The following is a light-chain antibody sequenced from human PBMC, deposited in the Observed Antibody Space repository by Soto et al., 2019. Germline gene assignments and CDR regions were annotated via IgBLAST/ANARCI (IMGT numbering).Light chain of an antibody. Sequence: QSVLAQPPSASGTPGQRVTISCSGSSSNIGSNTVNWYQQLPGTAPKLLIYSNNQRPSGVPDRFSGSKSGTSASLAISGRQSEDGADYYCAAWDDSLNGFYVLGTGTKVTVL. J-gene: IGLJ1*01. CDR3: AAWDDSLNGFYV. CDR1: SSNIGSNT. V-gene: IGLV1-44*01. CDR2: SNN.